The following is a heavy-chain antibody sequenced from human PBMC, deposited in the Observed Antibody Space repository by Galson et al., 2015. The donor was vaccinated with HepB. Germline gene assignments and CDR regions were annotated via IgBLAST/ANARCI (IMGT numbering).Heavy chain of an antibody. CDR1: GFNFGDYA. V-gene: IGHV3-49*03. D-gene: IGHD2-2*01. CDR2: IRSKAYGGTT. CDR3: TRDLPGNIVVVPAAIY. Sequence: SLRLSCAASGFNFGDYALSWFRQAPGKGLEWVGFIRSKAYGGTTEYAASVKGRFTISRDDSKSIAYLQMNSLKTEDTAVYYCTRDLPGNIVVVPAAIYWGQGTLVTVSS. J-gene: IGHJ4*02.